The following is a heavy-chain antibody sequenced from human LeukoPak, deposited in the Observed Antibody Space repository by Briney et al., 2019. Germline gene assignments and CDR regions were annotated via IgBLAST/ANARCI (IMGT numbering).Heavy chain of an antibody. J-gene: IGHJ3*02. D-gene: IGHD1-1*01. CDR1: GFTFSAYE. CDR3: ASRSRYDAFDI. V-gene: IGHV3-21*01. Sequence: GGSLRLSCAASGFTFSAYEMNWVRQAPGKGLEWVPSISSSSSYIYYADSVKGRFTISRDNAKNSLYLQMNSLRAEDTAVYYCASRSRYDAFDIWGQGTMVTVSS. CDR2: ISSSSSYI.